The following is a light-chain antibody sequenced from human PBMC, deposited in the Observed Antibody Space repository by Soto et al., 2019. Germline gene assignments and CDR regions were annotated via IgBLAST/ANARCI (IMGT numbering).Light chain of an antibody. V-gene: IGKV1-39*01. J-gene: IGKJ3*01. CDR3: QRTYNAPFT. CDR1: DSIDRY. CDR2: AAS. Sequence: DIQTTQSPSSLSAFVGDTVTITCRATDSIDRYLNWYQQKPGQAPRVLITAASTLQSGVPSRFSGSGSGTDFTLTINNLQPEDFATYYCQRTYNAPFTFGPGTKVDIK.